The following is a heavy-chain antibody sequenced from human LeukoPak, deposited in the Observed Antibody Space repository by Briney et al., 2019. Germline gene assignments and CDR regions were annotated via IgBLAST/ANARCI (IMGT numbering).Heavy chain of an antibody. CDR1: GFTFSSYE. CDR2: INSDGSST. Sequence: GGSLRLSCAASGFTFSSYEMNWVRQAPGRGLVWVSRINSDGSSTSYADSVKGRFTISRDNAKNTLYLQMNSLRAEDTAVYYCARGGRDYALKGAFDIWGQGTMVTVSS. V-gene: IGHV3-74*01. J-gene: IGHJ3*02. CDR3: ARGGRDYALKGAFDI. D-gene: IGHD1-26*01.